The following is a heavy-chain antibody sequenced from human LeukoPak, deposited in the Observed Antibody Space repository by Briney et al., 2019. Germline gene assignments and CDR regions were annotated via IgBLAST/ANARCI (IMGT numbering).Heavy chain of an antibody. CDR2: INPNSGGT. J-gene: IGHJ6*03. Sequence: ASVKVSCKASGYTFTGYYTHWVRQAPGQGLEWMGWINPNSGGTNYAQKFQGRVTMTRDTSIGTAYMELSRLRSDDTAVYYCAREGGSPIAAAGPHYYYYYYMDVWGKGTTVTVSS. CDR1: GYTFTGYY. D-gene: IGHD6-13*01. V-gene: IGHV1-2*02. CDR3: AREGGSPIAAAGPHYYYYYYMDV.